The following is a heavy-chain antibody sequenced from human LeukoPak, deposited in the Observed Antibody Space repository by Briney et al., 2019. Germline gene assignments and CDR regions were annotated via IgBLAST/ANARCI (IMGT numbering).Heavy chain of an antibody. Sequence: SETLSLTCTVSGVSISSYYWSWIRQPPGKGLELIGYIYYIGSTNYNPSLKSRVTISLDTSKNQLSLKLSSVTAADTAVYYCARFSVAAAGTGWFDPWGQGTLVTVSA. V-gene: IGHV4-59*01. CDR3: ARFSVAAAGTGWFDP. D-gene: IGHD6-13*01. CDR2: IYYIGST. J-gene: IGHJ5*02. CDR1: GVSISSYY.